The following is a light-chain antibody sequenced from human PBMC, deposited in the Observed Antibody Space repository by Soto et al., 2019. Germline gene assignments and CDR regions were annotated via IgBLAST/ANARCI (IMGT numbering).Light chain of an antibody. V-gene: IGLV2-23*01. CDR2: EGS. CDR3: CVYAGSSPRYV. Sequence: QSVLTQPASVSGSPGQSITISCTGSSSDVGSYNPVSWYQQHPGKAPKVMIYEGSKRPSGVSNRFSGAKSGNTASLTISVLQAEDEADYYCCVYAGSSPRYVFGSGTKVTLL. CDR1: SSDVGSYNP. J-gene: IGLJ1*01.